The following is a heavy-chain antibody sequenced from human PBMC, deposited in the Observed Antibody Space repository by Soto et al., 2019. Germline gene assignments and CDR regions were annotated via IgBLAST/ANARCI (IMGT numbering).Heavy chain of an antibody. CDR1: GFTFSSYA. Sequence: VQLVESGGGLVQPGRSLRLSCAASGFTFSSYAMHWVRQAPGKGLEWVAVISYDGSNKYYADSVKGRFTISRDNSKNTLYLQMNSLRAEDTAVYYCARGGTSCYIPPGDVWGQGTTVTVSS. V-gene: IGHV3-30-3*01. D-gene: IGHD2-2*02. J-gene: IGHJ6*02. CDR2: ISYDGSNK. CDR3: ARGGTSCYIPPGDV.